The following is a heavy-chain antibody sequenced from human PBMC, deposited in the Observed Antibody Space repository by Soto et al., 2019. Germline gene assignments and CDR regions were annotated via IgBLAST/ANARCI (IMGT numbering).Heavy chain of an antibody. D-gene: IGHD2-8*02. V-gene: IGHV4-28*01. Sequence: QVQLRESGPGLVKPSDTLSLSCSVSGYSISGDNWWGWIRQSPGKGLEWIGYISSSGDTHHNPSLGGRVTLSVDRSKNQFSLKLRSVTAVDTAIYYCARKTGGYYPFDDWGQGTLVIVSS. CDR3: ARKTGGYYPFDD. CDR1: GYSISGDNW. J-gene: IGHJ4*02. CDR2: ISSSGDT.